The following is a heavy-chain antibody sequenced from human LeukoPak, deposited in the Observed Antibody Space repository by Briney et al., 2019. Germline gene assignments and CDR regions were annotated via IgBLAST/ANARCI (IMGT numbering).Heavy chain of an antibody. V-gene: IGHV3-30*03. CDR1: GSTYG. J-gene: IGHJ3*01. CDR3: AIGYSGYDYAFHV. Sequence: PGGSLRLSCAASGSTYGIHWVRQAPGKGLEWVTFISYDGRNKDFANSVKGRFTISRDNSRNTVYLQMDSLRAEDTAVYYCAIGYSGYDYAFHVWGQGTMVTVSS. D-gene: IGHD5-12*01. CDR2: ISYDGRNK.